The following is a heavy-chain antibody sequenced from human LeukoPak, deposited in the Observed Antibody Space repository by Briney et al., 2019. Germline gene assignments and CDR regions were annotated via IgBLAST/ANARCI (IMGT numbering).Heavy chain of an antibody. CDR1: GFNFSSYS. CDR3: ARDYGDEYDAFDI. J-gene: IGHJ3*02. CDR2: ISGISNYI. Sequence: PGGSLRLSCAASGFNFSSYSMKWVRQAPGKGVEWGSGISGISNYIYYADSVKGRFTIYRDNAKNSLFLQMNSLRAEDTGVYYCARDYGDEYDAFDIWGQGTMVTVSP. V-gene: IGHV3-21*01. D-gene: IGHD2/OR15-2a*01.